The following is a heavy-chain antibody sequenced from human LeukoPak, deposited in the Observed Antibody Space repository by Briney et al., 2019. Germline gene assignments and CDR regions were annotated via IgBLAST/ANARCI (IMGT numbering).Heavy chain of an antibody. CDR2: IIPIFGTA. D-gene: IGHD3-3*01. J-gene: IGHJ4*02. CDR3: AIWSGYSGSFDY. V-gene: IGHV1-69*05. CDR1: GGTFSSYA. Sequence: SVKVSCKASGGTFSSYAISWVRQAPGQGPEWMGGIIPIFGTANYAQKFRGGVTITTDESTSTAYMELSSLRSEDTAVYYCAIWSGYSGSFDYWGQGTLVTASS.